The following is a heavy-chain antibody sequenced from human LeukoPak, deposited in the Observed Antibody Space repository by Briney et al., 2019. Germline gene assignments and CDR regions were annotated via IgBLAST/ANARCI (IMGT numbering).Heavy chain of an antibody. CDR3: ARDGGSSWRPVDY. D-gene: IGHD6-13*01. Sequence: GGSLGLSCAASGFPFSSYSMNWVRQAPEKGPEWVSSISSSSSYIYYADSVKGRFTISRDNAKNSLYLQMNSLRAEDTAVYYCARDGGSSWRPVDYWGQGTLVTVSS. J-gene: IGHJ4*02. CDR2: ISSSSSYI. V-gene: IGHV3-21*01. CDR1: GFPFSSYS.